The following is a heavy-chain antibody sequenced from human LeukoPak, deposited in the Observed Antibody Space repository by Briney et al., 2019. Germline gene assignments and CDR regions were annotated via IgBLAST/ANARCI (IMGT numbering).Heavy chain of an antibody. CDR3: VRRRYNYGFDS. V-gene: IGHV4-4*02. J-gene: IGHJ4*02. CDR1: GDSISGSNW. CDR2: IYHSGST. Sequence: SETLSLTCDVSGDSISGSNWWNWVRQPPGKGQEWIGGIYHSGSTNYNPSLKSRVTMSVDKSKNQFSLKLSSVTAADTAVFYCVRRRYNYGFDSWGQGSLVTVSS. D-gene: IGHD5-18*01.